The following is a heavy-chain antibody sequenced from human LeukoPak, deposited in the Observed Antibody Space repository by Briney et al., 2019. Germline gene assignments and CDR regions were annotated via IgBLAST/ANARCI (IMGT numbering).Heavy chain of an antibody. CDR1: GYTFTSYA. Sequence: GASVKVSCKASGYTFTSYAMHWVRQAPGQRLEWMGWINAGNGNTKYSQKFQGRVTITRDTSASTAYMELSSLRSEDTAVYYCARDNYDFWSGYSNWFDPWGQGTPVTVSS. CDR3: ARDNYDFWSGYSNWFDP. D-gene: IGHD3-3*01. V-gene: IGHV1-3*01. J-gene: IGHJ5*02. CDR2: INAGNGNT.